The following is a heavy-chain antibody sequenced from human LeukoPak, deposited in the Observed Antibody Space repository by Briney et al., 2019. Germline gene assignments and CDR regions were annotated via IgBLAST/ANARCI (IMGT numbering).Heavy chain of an antibody. D-gene: IGHD1-26*01. V-gene: IGHV3-21*01. CDR3: ARDLSARGSYYVGDAFDI. J-gene: IGHJ3*02. CDR2: ISSSSSYI. Sequence: GSLRLSCAASGFTFSSYSMNWVRQAPGKGLEWVSSISSSSSYIYYADSVKGRFTISRDNAKNSLYLQMNSLRAEDTAVYYCARDLSARGSYYVGDAFDIWGQGTMVTVSS. CDR1: GFTFSSYS.